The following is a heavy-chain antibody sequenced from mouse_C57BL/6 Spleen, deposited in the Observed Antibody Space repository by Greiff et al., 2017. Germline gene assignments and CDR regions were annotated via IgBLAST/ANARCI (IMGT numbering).Heavy chain of an antibody. CDR2: ISSGGDYI. CDR1: GFTFSSYA. V-gene: IGHV5-9-1*02. CDR3: TRDAYGSSYGWFAY. J-gene: IGHJ3*01. D-gene: IGHD1-1*01. Sequence: DVMLVESGEGLVKPGGSLKLSCAASGFTFSSYAMSWVRQTPEKRLEWVAYISSGGDYIYYADTVKGRFTISRDNARNTLYLQMSSLKSEDTAMYYCTRDAYGSSYGWFAYWGQGTLVTVSA.